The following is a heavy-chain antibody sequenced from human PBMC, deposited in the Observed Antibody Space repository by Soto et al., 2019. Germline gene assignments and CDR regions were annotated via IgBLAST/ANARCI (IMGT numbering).Heavy chain of an antibody. V-gene: IGHV3-30*18. CDR1: GFTFSSYG. J-gene: IGHJ4*02. Sequence: GGSLRLSCAASGFTFSSYGMHWVRQAPGKGLEWVAVISYDGSNKYYADYVKGRFTISRDNSKKTLYLKMNSMRDEDTAVYYCAKVLEMATIIQPLDYWGQGTLVTVSS. CDR3: AKVLEMATIIQPLDY. CDR2: ISYDGSNK. D-gene: IGHD5-12*01.